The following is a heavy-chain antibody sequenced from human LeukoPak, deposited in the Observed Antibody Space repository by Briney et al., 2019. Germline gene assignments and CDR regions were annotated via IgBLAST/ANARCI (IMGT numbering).Heavy chain of an antibody. CDR2: IYYSGST. J-gene: IGHJ3*02. D-gene: IGHD2/OR15-2a*01. CDR3: ARDQREYFDAFDI. Sequence: SETLSLTCTVSGGSISSYYWSWIRQPPGKGLEWIGYIYYSGSTNYNPSLKSRVTISVDTSKNQFSLKLSSVTAADTAVYYCARDQREYFDAFDIWGQGTMVTVSS. CDR1: GGSISSYY. V-gene: IGHV4-59*12.